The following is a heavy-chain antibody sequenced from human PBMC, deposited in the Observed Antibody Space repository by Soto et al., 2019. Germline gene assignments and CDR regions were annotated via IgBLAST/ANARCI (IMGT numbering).Heavy chain of an antibody. Sequence: PGGSLRLSCAASGFTFSSYAMSWIRQAPGKGLEWVSAISGSGGSTYYADSVKGRFTISRDNSKNTLYLQMNSLRAEDTAVYYCAKAPMGRSWYLTPERVALDIWGQGTMVTVS. J-gene: IGHJ3*02. CDR3: AKAPMGRSWYLTPERVALDI. CDR1: GFTFSSYA. CDR2: ISGSGGST. V-gene: IGHV3-23*01. D-gene: IGHD6-13*01.